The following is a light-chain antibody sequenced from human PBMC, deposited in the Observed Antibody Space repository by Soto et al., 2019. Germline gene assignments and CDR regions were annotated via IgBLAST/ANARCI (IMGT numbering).Light chain of an antibody. CDR3: SSYTSSSTRV. Sequence: QSALTQPASVSGSPGQSITISCTGTSSDVGGYNYVSWYQQHPGKAPKLMIYDVSNRPSGASNRFSGSKSGNTASLTISGLQAEDEADYYCSSYTSSSTRVFSGGTKVTVL. V-gene: IGLV2-14*01. CDR1: SSDVGGYNY. CDR2: DVS. J-gene: IGLJ2*01.